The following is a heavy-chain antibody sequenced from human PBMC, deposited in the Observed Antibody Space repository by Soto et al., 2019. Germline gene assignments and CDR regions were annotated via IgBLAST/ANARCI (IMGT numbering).Heavy chain of an antibody. J-gene: IGHJ4*02. CDR2: IYYSGST. D-gene: IGHD3-9*01. Sequence: PSETLSLTCTVSGGSISSYYWSWIRQPPGKVLEWIGYIYYSGSTNYNPSLKSRVTISVDTSKNQFSLKLSSVTAADTAVYYCARQCDILTPSMYYFDYWGQGTLVTVSS. V-gene: IGHV4-59*01. CDR3: ARQCDILTPSMYYFDY. CDR1: GGSISSYY.